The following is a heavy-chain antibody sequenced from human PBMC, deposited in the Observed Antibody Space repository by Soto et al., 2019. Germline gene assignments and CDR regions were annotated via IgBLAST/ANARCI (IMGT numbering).Heavy chain of an antibody. D-gene: IGHD3-10*01. CDR3: GGGGLSHHYYGSGSYYNDY. CDR2: IYHSGST. Sequence: SETLSLTCAVSGGSISSSNWWSWVRQPPGKGLEWIGEIYHSGSTNYNPSLKSRVTISVDKSKNQFSLKLSSVTAADTAWYYGGGGGLSHHYYGSGSYYNDYWGQGTLVTVSS. V-gene: IGHV4-4*02. CDR1: GGSISSSNW. J-gene: IGHJ4*02.